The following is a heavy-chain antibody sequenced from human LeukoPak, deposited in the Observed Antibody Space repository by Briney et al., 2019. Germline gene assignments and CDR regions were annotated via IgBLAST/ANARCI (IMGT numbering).Heavy chain of an antibody. CDR3: ASLGYDFWSGYVLDY. Sequence: PSETLSLTCADYGGSFSGYYWSWIRQPPGKGLEWIGEINHSGSTNYNPSLKSRVAISVDTSKNQFSLKLSSVTAADTAVYYCASLGYDFWSGYVLDYWGQGTLVTVSS. CDR2: INHSGST. J-gene: IGHJ4*02. D-gene: IGHD3-3*01. CDR1: GGSFSGYY. V-gene: IGHV4-34*01.